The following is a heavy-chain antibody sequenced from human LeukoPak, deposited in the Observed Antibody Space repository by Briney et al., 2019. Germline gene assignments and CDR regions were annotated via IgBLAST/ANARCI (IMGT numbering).Heavy chain of an antibody. D-gene: IGHD2-15*01. V-gene: IGHV3-23*01. J-gene: IGHJ4*02. Sequence: GGSLRLSCAASGFTFSSYAMSWVRQAPGKGLELVSAISGSGGSTYYADSVKGRFTISRDNSKNTLYLQMNSLRAEDTAVYYCAKDNYIVVVVAATGFDYWGQGTLVTVSS. CDR2: ISGSGGST. CDR1: GFTFSSYA. CDR3: AKDNYIVVVVAATGFDY.